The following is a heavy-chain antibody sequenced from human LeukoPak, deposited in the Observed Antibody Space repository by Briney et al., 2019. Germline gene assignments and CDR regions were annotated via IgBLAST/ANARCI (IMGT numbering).Heavy chain of an antibody. J-gene: IGHJ6*03. V-gene: IGHV3-23*01. CDR3: AKNGDRGAYCSGGSCYPYYYYYMDV. Sequence: GGSLRLSCAASGFTFSSYAMSWVRQAPGKGLEWVSGISGTGGTTYYADSVKGRFTISRDNSKNTLFLQVNSLRAEDTAIYYCAKNGDRGAYCSGGSCYPYYYYYMDVWGKGTTVTISS. CDR1: GFTFSSYA. D-gene: IGHD2-15*01. CDR2: ISGTGGTT.